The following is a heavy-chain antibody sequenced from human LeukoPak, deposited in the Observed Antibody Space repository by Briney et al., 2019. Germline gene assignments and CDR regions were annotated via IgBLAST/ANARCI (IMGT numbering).Heavy chain of an antibody. CDR3: APAEGGWQYYFEY. D-gene: IGHD2-15*01. J-gene: IGHJ4*02. Sequence: PGGSLRLSCVASGTEFSDSGITLNNYAMKGFRHSPRKGLEWVSTISVSGTSSYDADSVRVRFTISRDNSKNTVYLEMNILTAAGTGVYSCAPAEGGWQYYFEYGGPAAMVT. CDR2: ISVSGTSS. CDR1: GTEFSDSGITLNNYA. V-gene: IGHV3-23*01.